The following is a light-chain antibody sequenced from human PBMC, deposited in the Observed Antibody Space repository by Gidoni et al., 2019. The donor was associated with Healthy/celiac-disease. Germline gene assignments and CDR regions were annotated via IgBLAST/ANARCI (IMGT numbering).Light chain of an antibody. CDR2: AAS. CDR1: QGISSY. CDR3: QQLNSYPHT. Sequence: IQLTQSPSFLSASVGDRVTITCRASQGISSYLAWYQQKPGKAPKLLIYAASTLKSGVPSRFSGSGSGTEFTLTISSLQHEDFATYYCQQLNSYPHTFGQGTKLEIK. J-gene: IGKJ2*01. V-gene: IGKV1-9*01.